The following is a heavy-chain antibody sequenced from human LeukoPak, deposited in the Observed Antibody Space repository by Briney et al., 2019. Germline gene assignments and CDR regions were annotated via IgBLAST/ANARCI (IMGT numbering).Heavy chain of an antibody. V-gene: IGHV4-34*01. CDR1: GGSFSGTH. D-gene: IGHD2-2*01. Sequence: SETLSLTCAVNGGSFSGTHWSWIRQPPGKGLEWIGEINHSGSTNYNPSLKGRVTISEDTSKNQFFLKLSSVTAADTAVYYCAETGGYQLLWKSWGQDTLVTVSS. CDR3: AETGGYQLLWKS. J-gene: IGHJ1*01. CDR2: INHSGST.